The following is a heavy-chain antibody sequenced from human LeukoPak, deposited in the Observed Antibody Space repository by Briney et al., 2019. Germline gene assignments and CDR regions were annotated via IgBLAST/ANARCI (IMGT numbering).Heavy chain of an antibody. V-gene: IGHV1-18*01. CDR2: ISAYNGNT. D-gene: IGHD6-13*01. CDR3: ATATQYSSSWSNWFDP. J-gene: IGHJ5*02. CDR1: GYTFTSYG. Sequence: ASVKVSCKASGYTFTSYGISWVRQAPGQGLEWMGWISAYNGNTNYAQKLQGRVTMTTDTSTSTAYMELRSLRSEDTAVYYCATATQYSSSWSNWFDPWGQGTLVTVSS.